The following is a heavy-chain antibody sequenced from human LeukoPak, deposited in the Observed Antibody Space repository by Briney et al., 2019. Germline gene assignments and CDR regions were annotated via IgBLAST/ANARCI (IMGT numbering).Heavy chain of an antibody. CDR2: IHHTGST. CDR3: ASDAPGLLGY. J-gene: IGHJ4*02. V-gene: IGHV4-38-2*02. Sequence: PSETLSLTCTVSGYSISSGYYWGWIRQPPGKGLEWIGNIHHTGSTYNNPSLKSRVTISVDTSENQFSLKLNSVTAAGTAVYFCASDAPGLLGYWGQGTLVTVSS. CDR1: GYSISSGYY. D-gene: IGHD2-15*01.